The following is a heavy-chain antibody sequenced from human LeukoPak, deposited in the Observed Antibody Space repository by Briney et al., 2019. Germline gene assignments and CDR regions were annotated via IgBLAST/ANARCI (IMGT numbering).Heavy chain of an antibody. CDR3: ARGPLEPLYDILTGASDAFDI. CDR2: IRYDGSNK. J-gene: IGHJ3*02. V-gene: IGHV3-30*02. CDR1: GFTFSSYG. D-gene: IGHD3-9*01. Sequence: GGSLRLSCAASGFTFSSYGMHWVRQAPGKGLEWVAFIRYDGSNKYYADSVKGRFTISRDNSKNTLYLQMNSLRAEDTAVYYCARGPLEPLYDILTGASDAFDIWGQGTMVTVSS.